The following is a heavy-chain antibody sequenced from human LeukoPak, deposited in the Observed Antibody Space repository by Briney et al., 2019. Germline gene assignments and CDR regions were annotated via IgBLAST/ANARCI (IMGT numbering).Heavy chain of an antibody. CDR1: GGSVSSYY. Sequence: KSSETLSLTCTVSGGSVSSYYWSWIRQPPGKGLEWIGYIKSSGSSNYNPSLKSRVTISMDTSKNQFSPRLNSVTAADTAVYYCARDGTVATNWFDPWGQGTLVTVSS. V-gene: IGHV4-59*02. CDR2: IKSSGSS. D-gene: IGHD5-12*01. J-gene: IGHJ5*02. CDR3: ARDGTVATNWFDP.